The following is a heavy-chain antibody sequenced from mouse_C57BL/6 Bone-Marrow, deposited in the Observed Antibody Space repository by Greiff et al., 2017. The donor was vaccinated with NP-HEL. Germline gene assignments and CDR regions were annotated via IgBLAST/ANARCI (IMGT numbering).Heavy chain of an antibody. V-gene: IGHV5-16*01. D-gene: IGHD2-1*01. CDR1: GFTFSDYY. J-gene: IGHJ1*03. CDR3: ARAYGNHWYFDV. Sequence: EVKLMESEGGLVQPGSSMKLSCTASGFTFSDYYMAWVRQVPEKGLEWVANINYDGSSTYYLDSLKSRFIISRDNAKNILYLQMSSLKSEDTATYYCARAYGNHWYFDVWGTGTTVTVSS. CDR2: INYDGSST.